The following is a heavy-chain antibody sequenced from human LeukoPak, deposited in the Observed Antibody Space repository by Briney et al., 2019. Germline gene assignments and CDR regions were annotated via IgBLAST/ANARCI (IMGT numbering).Heavy chain of an antibody. Sequence: SETLSLTCTVSGGSISSYYWGWIRQPPGKGLEWIGYIYYSGSTNYNPSLKSRVTISVDASKNQFSLKLSSVTAADTAVYYCARHGYSGDEYYYYYGMDVRGQGTTVTVSS. D-gene: IGHD5-12*01. CDR3: ARHGYSGDEYYYYYGMDV. CDR2: IYYSGST. J-gene: IGHJ6*02. V-gene: IGHV4-59*08. CDR1: GGSISSYY.